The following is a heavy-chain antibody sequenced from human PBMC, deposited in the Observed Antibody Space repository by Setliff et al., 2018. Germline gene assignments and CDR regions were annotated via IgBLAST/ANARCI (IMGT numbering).Heavy chain of an antibody. Sequence: PSETLRLSCAASGFTFSSYAMSWVRQAPGKGLEWIGSIHHRGSTYYNPSLKSRVTTLVDTSKNHFSLKLSSVTAADTAVYYCARDRDSSGYPYYFDYWGQGTLVTVSS. CDR3: ARDRDSSGYPYYFDY. J-gene: IGHJ4*02. V-gene: IGHV4-38-2*02. CDR2: IHHRGST. D-gene: IGHD3-22*01. CDR1: GFTFSSYA.